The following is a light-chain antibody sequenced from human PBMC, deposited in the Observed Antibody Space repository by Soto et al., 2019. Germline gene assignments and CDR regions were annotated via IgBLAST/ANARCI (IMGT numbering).Light chain of an antibody. J-gene: IGLJ1*01. Sequence: QSALTQPASVSGSPGQSVTISCTGSSSDVGGYSYVSWYQQYPGKAPKLMIYEVTDRPSGISDRFSAAKSGNTASLTISGLQAEAAADYYCSSYTSSATYVVGTGTKLTVL. V-gene: IGLV2-14*01. CDR1: SSDVGGYSY. CDR2: EVT. CDR3: SSYTSSATYV.